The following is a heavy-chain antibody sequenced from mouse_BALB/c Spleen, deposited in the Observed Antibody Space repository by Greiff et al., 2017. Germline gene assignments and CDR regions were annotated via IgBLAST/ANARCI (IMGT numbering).Heavy chain of an antibody. CDR2: INPSSGYT. J-gene: IGHJ4*01. Sequence: QVQLQQSAAELARPGASVKMSCKASGYTFTSYTMHWVKQRPGQGLEWIGYINPSSGYTEYNQKFKDKTTLTADKSSSTAYMQLSSLTSEDSAVYYCARSKTSYGNYEGDYWGQGTSVTVSS. CDR1: GYTFTSYT. V-gene: IGHV1-4*02. D-gene: IGHD2-10*02. CDR3: ARSKTSYGNYEGDY.